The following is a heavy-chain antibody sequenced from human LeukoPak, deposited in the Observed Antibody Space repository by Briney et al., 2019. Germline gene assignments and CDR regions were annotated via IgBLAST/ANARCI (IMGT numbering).Heavy chain of an antibody. CDR3: AKGGKWDVTPFDY. D-gene: IGHD1-26*01. CDR2: ISGSGGGT. CDR1: GFTFSSYA. V-gene: IGHV3-23*01. Sequence: GGSLRLSCAASGFTFSSYAMNWVRQAPGKGLEWVSGISGSGGGTYYADSVKGRFTISRDNSKNTLYLQMNSLRAEDTAVYYCAKGGKWDVTPFDYWGQGTLVTVSS. J-gene: IGHJ4*02.